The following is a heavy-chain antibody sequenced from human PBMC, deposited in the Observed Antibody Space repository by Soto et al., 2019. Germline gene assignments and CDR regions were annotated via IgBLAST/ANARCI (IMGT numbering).Heavy chain of an antibody. CDR1: GFTFSSYA. Sequence: GESLKISCAASGFTFSSYAMSWVRQAPGKGLEWVSAISGSGGSTYYADSVKGRFTISRDNSKNTLYLQMNSLRAEDTAVYYCAKDPTNSYPNWFDPWGQGTLVTVSS. J-gene: IGHJ5*02. CDR2: ISGSGGST. CDR3: AKDPTNSYPNWFDP. D-gene: IGHD1-7*01. V-gene: IGHV3-23*01.